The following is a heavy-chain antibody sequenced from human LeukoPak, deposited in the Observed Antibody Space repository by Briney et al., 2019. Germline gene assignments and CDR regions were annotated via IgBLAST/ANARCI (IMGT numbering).Heavy chain of an antibody. J-gene: IGHJ4*02. CDR1: GGSISSYY. D-gene: IGHD5-24*01. Sequence: SSETLSLTCTVSGGSISSYYRSWIRQPAGKGLEWIGRIYTSGSTNYNPSLKSRVTMSVDTSQNQFSLKLSSVTAADTAVYYCARTSRDGYNRAYYFDYWGQGTLVTVSS. V-gene: IGHV4-4*07. CDR2: IYTSGST. CDR3: ARTSRDGYNRAYYFDY.